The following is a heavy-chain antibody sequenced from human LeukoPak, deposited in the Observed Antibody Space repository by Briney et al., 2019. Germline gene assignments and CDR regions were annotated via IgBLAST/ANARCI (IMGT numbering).Heavy chain of an antibody. CDR3: AKRIQSAMATGY. V-gene: IGHV3-23*01. J-gene: IGHJ4*02. Sequence: GGSLRLSCAASGFTFSNSAMHWVRQAPGKGLEWVSDISGSGGSTYYADSVKGRFTISRDNSKNTLYLQMNSLRAEDTAVYHCAKRIQSAMATGYWGQGTLVTVSS. CDR1: GFTFSNSA. D-gene: IGHD5-18*01. CDR2: ISGSGGST.